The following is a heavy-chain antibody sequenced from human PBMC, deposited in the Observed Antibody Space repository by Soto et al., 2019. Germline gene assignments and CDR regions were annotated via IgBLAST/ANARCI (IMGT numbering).Heavy chain of an antibody. Sequence: GASVKVSCKASGYTFTGYYMHWVRQAPGQGLEWMGWINPNSGGTNYAQKFQGWVTMTRDTSISTAYMELSRLRSDDTAVYYCARSLYGSRNWFDPWGQGTLVTVSS. J-gene: IGHJ5*02. V-gene: IGHV1-2*04. CDR2: INPNSGGT. CDR3: ARSLYGSRNWFDP. D-gene: IGHD3-10*01. CDR1: GYTFTGYY.